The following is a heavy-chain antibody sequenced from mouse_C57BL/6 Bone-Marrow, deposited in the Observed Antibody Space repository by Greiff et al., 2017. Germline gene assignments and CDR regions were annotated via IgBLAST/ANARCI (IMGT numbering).Heavy chain of an antibody. CDR3: ASLYYGSSHWYFDV. CDR1: GYTFTSYW. D-gene: IGHD1-1*01. Sequence: QVQLQQPGAELVKPGASVKLSCKASGYTFTSYWMQWVKQRPGQGLEWIGVIDPSDSYTNYTQKFKGKATLTVDTSSSTAYMQLSSLTSEDSAVYYCASLYYGSSHWYFDVWGTGTTVTVSS. V-gene: IGHV1-50*01. J-gene: IGHJ1*03. CDR2: IDPSDSYT.